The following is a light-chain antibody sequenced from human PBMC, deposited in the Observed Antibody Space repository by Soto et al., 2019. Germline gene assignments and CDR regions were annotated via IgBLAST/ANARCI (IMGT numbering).Light chain of an antibody. CDR3: QQYGSSPRT. V-gene: IGKV3-20*01. Sequence: EIVLTQSPGTLSFSPGERATLSCRASPSVSSSYLAWYQQKPGQAPRLLIYGASSRATGIPDRFSASGSGTDFTLTISRLEPEDFAVYYCQQYGSSPRTFGQGTKVDIK. CDR1: PSVSSSY. J-gene: IGKJ1*01. CDR2: GAS.